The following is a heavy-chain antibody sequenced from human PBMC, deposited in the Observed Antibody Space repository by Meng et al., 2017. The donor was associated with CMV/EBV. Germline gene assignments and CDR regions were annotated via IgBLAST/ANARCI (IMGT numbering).Heavy chain of an antibody. CDR2: ISSSSSYI. Sequence: TFSSYSMNWVRQAPGKGLEWVSSISSSSSYIYYADSVKGRFTISRDNAKNSLYLQMNSLRAEDTAVYYCARDAYHYDFWSDRTSIDYRGQGTLVTVSS. J-gene: IGHJ4*02. V-gene: IGHV3-21*01. CDR1: TFSSYS. CDR3: ARDAYHYDFWSDRTSIDY. D-gene: IGHD3-3*01.